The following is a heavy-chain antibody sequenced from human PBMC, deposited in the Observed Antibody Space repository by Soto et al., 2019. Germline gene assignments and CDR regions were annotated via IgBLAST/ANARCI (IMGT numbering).Heavy chain of an antibody. Sequence: SETLSLTCAVSGGSISSSNWWSWVRPPPGKGLEWIGEIYHSGSTNYNPSLKSRVTISVDKSKNQFSLKLSSVTAADTAVYYCARGRSTTTVTLLGLDPWGQGTLVTVSS. D-gene: IGHD4-17*01. J-gene: IGHJ5*02. CDR2: IYHSGST. CDR1: GGSISSSNW. V-gene: IGHV4-4*02. CDR3: ARGRSTTTVTLLGLDP.